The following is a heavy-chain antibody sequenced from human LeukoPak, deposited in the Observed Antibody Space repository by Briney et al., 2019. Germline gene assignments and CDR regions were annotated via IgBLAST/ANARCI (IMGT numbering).Heavy chain of an antibody. V-gene: IGHV1-2*02. CDR3: ARGAARGPKRVVDY. D-gene: IGHD6-25*01. Sequence: GASVTVSFKATVYTFTGYYMHWVRQPPAQGLEWMGWINPNSGGTNYAQKCQGRVTRTRDTSISTAYMELSRLRSDDTAVYYCARGAARGPKRVVDYWGQGTLVTVSS. J-gene: IGHJ4*02. CDR2: INPNSGGT. CDR1: VYTFTGYY.